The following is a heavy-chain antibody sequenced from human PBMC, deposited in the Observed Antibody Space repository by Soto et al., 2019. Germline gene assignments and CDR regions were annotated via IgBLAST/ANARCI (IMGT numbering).Heavy chain of an antibody. CDR3: ARAGSADFWSGYYASYMDV. CDR1: GFTFSSYW. D-gene: IGHD3-3*01. V-gene: IGHV3-74*01. Sequence: PGGSLRLSCAASGFTFSSYWMHWVRQAPGKGLVWVSRINSDGSSTSYADSVKGRFTISRDNAKSTLYLQMNSLRAEDTAVYYCARAGSADFWSGYYASYMDVWGKGTTVTVSS. J-gene: IGHJ6*03. CDR2: INSDGSST.